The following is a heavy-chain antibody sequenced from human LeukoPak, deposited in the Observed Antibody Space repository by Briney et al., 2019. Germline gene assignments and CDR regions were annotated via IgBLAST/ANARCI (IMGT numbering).Heavy chain of an antibody. CDR2: ISSSRSYI. D-gene: IGHD1-26*01. CDR3: ARDLIVGTTIRYYFDY. Sequence: NPGGSLRLSCAASGFTFSSYSMNWVRQAPGKGLEWVSFISSSRSYIYYADSVKGRFTISRDNAKNSLYLQMNSLRAEDTAVYYCARDLIVGTTIRYYFDYWGQGTLVTVSS. V-gene: IGHV3-21*01. J-gene: IGHJ4*02. CDR1: GFTFSSYS.